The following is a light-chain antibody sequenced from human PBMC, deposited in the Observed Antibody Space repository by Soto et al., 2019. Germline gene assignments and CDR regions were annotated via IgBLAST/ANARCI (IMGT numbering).Light chain of an antibody. V-gene: IGLV2-23*01. J-gene: IGLJ3*02. CDR2: EGS. CDR3: CSYAGSSTP. Sequence: QSALTQPASVSGSPGQSITISCTGTSSDVGSYNLVSWYQQHPGKAPKLTIYEGSKRPSGVSNRFSGSKSGNTASLTISGLQAEDEADYYCCSYAGSSTPFGGGTKVTVL. CDR1: SSDVGSYNL.